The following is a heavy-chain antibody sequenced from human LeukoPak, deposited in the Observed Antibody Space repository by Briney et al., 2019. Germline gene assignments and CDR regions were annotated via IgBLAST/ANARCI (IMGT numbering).Heavy chain of an antibody. CDR2: VSDGGDIT. Sequence: GGSLRLSCVASGFTFTDCAMSWVCQAPGKGLEWVSTVSDGGDITYYADSVRGRFTISRDNSKNTLYLQMNSLRAEDTALYYCAKDRMDSSSSNYWGQGTLVTVSS. CDR1: GFTFTDCA. D-gene: IGHD6-6*01. J-gene: IGHJ4*02. V-gene: IGHV3-23*01. CDR3: AKDRMDSSSSNY.